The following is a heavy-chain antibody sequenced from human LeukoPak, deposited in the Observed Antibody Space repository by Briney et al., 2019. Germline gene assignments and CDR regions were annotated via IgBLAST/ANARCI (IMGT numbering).Heavy chain of an antibody. Sequence: VASVKVSCKASGYTFTSYDINWVRQATGQGLEWMGWMNPNSGNTGYAQKFQGRVTMTRNTSISTAYMELSSLRSEDTAVYYCARGLVKPAAMWVYYYYYYMDVWGKGTTVTISS. D-gene: IGHD2-2*01. CDR1: GYTFTSYD. J-gene: IGHJ6*03. CDR2: MNPNSGNT. CDR3: ARGLVKPAAMWVYYYYYYMDV. V-gene: IGHV1-8*01.